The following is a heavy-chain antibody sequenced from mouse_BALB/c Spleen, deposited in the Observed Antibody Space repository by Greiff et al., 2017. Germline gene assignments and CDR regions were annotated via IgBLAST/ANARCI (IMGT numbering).Heavy chain of an antibody. D-gene: IGHD1-1*01. CDR3: AREAFTTAGVAYYFDY. CDR1: GFTFSSYA. V-gene: IGHV5-6-5*01. CDR2: ISSGGST. J-gene: IGHJ2*01. Sequence: EVKLVESGGGLVKPGGSLKLSCAASGFTFSSYAMSWVRQTPEKRLEWVASISSGGSTYYPDSVKGRFTTSRDNARNILYLQMSSLRSEDTAMYYCAREAFTTAGVAYYFDYWGQGTTLTVSS.